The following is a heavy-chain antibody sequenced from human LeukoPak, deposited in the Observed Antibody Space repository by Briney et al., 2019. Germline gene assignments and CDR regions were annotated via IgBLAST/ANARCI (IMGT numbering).Heavy chain of an antibody. CDR1: GGTFSSYA. CDR3: ASIAVAGPLDYFDY. Sequence: SVKVSCKASGGTFSSYAISWVRQAPGQGLEWMVGIIPVFGTANYAQKFQGRVTITTDESTSTAYMELSSLRSEDTAVYYCASIAVAGPLDYFDYWGQGTLVTVSS. V-gene: IGHV1-69*05. CDR2: IIPVFGTA. D-gene: IGHD6-19*01. J-gene: IGHJ4*02.